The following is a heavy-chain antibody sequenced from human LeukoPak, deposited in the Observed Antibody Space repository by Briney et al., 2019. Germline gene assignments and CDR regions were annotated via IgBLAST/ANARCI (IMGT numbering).Heavy chain of an antibody. D-gene: IGHD3-10*01. CDR2: IYYSGST. CDR1: GGSISSGGYY. J-gene: IGHJ4*02. V-gene: IGHV4-31*03. Sequence: PSETLSLTCTVSGGSISSGGYYWSWIHQHPGKGLEWIGYIYYSGSTYYNPSLKSRVTISLDTSKNQFSLKLSSVTAADTAVYFCASLSRSSGSGTWFYFDYWGQGTLVTVSS. CDR3: ASLSRSSGSGTWFYFDY.